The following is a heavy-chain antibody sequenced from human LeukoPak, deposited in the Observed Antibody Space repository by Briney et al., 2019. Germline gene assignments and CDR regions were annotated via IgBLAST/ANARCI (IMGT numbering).Heavy chain of an antibody. CDR3: ARVLGVGSFNWFDP. V-gene: IGHV4-38-2*02. J-gene: IGHJ5*02. D-gene: IGHD3-16*01. CDR1: GYSISSGYY. Sequence: SETLSLTCTVSGYSISSGYYWGWIRQPPGKGLEWIGSFYHSGSTYYNPSLKSRVTISVDTSKNQFSLKLSSVTAADTAVYYCARVLGVGSFNWFDPWGQGTLVTVSS. CDR2: FYHSGST.